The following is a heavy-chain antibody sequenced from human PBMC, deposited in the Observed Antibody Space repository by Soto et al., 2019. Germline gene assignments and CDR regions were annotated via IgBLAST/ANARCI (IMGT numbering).Heavy chain of an antibody. J-gene: IGHJ4*02. Sequence: GGALRLSCAASGFTVSSYGIHWVRQPSRNELQRGAVISYDGSHKLYADSVKGRFTLSRDVSKGTLYLQMNSLRAEDTAVYYCAKEMFPQTVLDSSSPWGDYRGPGTLVIASS. CDR1: GFTVSSYG. CDR2: ISYDGSHK. CDR3: AKEMFPQTVLDSSSPWGDY. V-gene: IGHV3-30*18. D-gene: IGHD3-22*01.